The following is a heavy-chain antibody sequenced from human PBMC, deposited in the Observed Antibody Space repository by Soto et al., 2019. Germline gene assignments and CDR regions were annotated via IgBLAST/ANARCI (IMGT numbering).Heavy chain of an antibody. CDR1: GGSISSSNW. D-gene: IGHD4-17*01. CDR2: IYHSGST. J-gene: IGHJ3*02. CDR3: ARVGIDYGGNSPAFDI. V-gene: IGHV4-4*02. Sequence: SETLSLTCGVSGGSISSSNWWSWVRQPPGKGLEWIGEIYHSGSTNYSPSLQSRVTISVDKSKNQFSLKLNSVTAADTAVYYCARVGIDYGGNSPAFDIWGQGTMVTVSS.